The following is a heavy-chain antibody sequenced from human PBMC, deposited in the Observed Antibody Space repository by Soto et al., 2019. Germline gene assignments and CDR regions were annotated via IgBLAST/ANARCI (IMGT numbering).Heavy chain of an antibody. V-gene: IGHV4-39*01. J-gene: IGHJ4*02. CDR2: IYYSGST. Sequence: SETLSLTCTISGRSIRSRSSYWGWIRQPPGKGLEWIGSIYYSGSTYYNPSLKSRVTISVDTSKNQFSLKLSSVTAADTAVYYCARRGAYSSGWYNYWGQG. D-gene: IGHD6-19*01. CDR3: ARRGAYSSGWYNY. CDR1: GRSIRSRSSY.